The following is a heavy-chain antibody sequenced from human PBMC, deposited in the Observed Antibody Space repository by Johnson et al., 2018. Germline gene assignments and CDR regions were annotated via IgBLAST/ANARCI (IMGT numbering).Heavy chain of an antibody. CDR2: IRSKAFGGTT. D-gene: IGHD6-13*01. V-gene: IGHV3-49*05. CDR1: GFTFGDYA. J-gene: IGHJ1*01. CDR3: TRGAAADRLDY. Sequence: VQLVQSGGGLVKPGRSLRLSCAASGFTFGDYAMSWFRPAPAQGLAWVGFIRSKAFGGTTDYAASVKGRFTISRDEYKNIAYLQMNSLKTEDTAVYFCTRGAAADRLDYWGQGTLVTVSS.